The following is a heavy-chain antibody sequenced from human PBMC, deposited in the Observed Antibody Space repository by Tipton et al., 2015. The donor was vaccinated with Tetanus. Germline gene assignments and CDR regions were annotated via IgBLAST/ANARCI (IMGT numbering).Heavy chain of an antibody. CDR2: ISGSGGST. V-gene: IGHV3-23*01. D-gene: IGHD3-16*02. CDR3: AKVVKDYVWGSYRYGDFDY. J-gene: IGHJ4*02. Sequence: SLRLSCAASGFTFSSYAMSWVRQAPGKGLEWVSAISGSGGSTYYADSVKGRFTISRDNSKNTLYLQMNSLRAEDTAVYYCAKVVKDYVWGSYRYGDFDYWGQGTLVPVSS. CDR1: GFTFSSYA.